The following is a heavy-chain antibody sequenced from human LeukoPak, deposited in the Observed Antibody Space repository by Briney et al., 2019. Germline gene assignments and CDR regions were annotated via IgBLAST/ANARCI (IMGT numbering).Heavy chain of an antibody. CDR3: ASLNWNYAEYFQH. J-gene: IGHJ1*01. CDR1: GGSFSRYY. V-gene: IGHV4-34*01. D-gene: IGHD1-7*01. CDR2: INHSGST. Sequence: PSETLSLPCAVYGGSFSRYYWSWIRQPPGKGLEWIGEINHSGSTNYNPSLKSRVTISVDTSKNQFSLKLSSVTAADTAVYYCASLNWNYAEYFQHWGQGTLVTVSS.